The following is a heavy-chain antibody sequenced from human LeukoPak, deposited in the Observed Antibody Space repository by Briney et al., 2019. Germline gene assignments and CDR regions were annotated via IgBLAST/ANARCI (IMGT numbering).Heavy chain of an antibody. J-gene: IGHJ4*02. CDR1: GDSISDYY. V-gene: IGHV4-59*08. CDR3: ARHNYGDYFPALSLDY. CDR2: IYYSGST. D-gene: IGHD4-17*01. Sequence: KASETLSLTCTVSGDSISDYYWSGIRQPPGKGLEWIGYIYYSGSTNYNPSLKSRVTISVDTSENQFSLKLRSVTAADTAVYYCARHNYGDYFPALSLDYWGQGTLVTVSS.